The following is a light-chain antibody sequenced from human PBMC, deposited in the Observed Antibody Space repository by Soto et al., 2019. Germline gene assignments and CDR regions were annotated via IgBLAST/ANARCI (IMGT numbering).Light chain of an antibody. Sequence: DIVMTPSPEYLAVSLGERATINCRSSQSILYSSNNKNLIAWYQQKPGQPPKLLIYWASTRQSGVPDRFSGSGSGRDFTLTISSLQAEDVAVYYCQQYYSPPRYTFGQGTRLGIK. V-gene: IGKV4-1*01. CDR1: QSILYSSNNKNL. J-gene: IGKJ2*01. CDR2: WAS. CDR3: QQYYSPPRYT.